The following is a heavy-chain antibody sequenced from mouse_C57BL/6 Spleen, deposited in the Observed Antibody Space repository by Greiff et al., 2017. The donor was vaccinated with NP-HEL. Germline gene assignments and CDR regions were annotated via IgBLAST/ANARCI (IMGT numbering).Heavy chain of an antibody. CDR1: GYAFTNYL. CDR2: INPGSGGT. CDR3: ARSSSSFDY. V-gene: IGHV1-54*01. D-gene: IGHD1-1*01. J-gene: IGHJ2*01. Sequence: QVQLQQSGAELVRPGTSVKVSCKASGYAFTNYLIEWVEQRPGQGLEWIGVINPGSGGTNYNEKFKGKATLTADKSSSTAYMQLSSLTSEDSAVYFCARSSSSFDYWGQGTTLTVSS.